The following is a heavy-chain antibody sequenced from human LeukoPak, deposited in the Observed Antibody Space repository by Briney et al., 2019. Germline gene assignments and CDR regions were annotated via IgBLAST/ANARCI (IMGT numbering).Heavy chain of an antibody. D-gene: IGHD5-18*01. CDR3: ARDSGSGIQLWLLVY. J-gene: IGHJ4*02. CDR2: ISYDGSNK. Sequence: PGGSLRLSCAASGFTFSSYAMHWVRQAPGKGLEWVAVISYDGSNKYYADSVKGRFTISRDNSKNTLYLQMNSLRAEDTAVYYCARDSGSGIQLWLLVYWGQGTLVTVSS. CDR1: GFTFSSYA. V-gene: IGHV3-30*01.